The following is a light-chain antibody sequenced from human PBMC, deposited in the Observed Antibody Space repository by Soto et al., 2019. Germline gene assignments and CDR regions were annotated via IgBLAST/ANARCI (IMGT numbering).Light chain of an antibody. CDR3: AAWDDSLSGYV. Sequence: QSVLTQPASLSGSPGQSITISCTGTSSDIGAYDYVSWFQQHPGKAPKLMISEVNNRPSGVPDRFSGSKSGTSASLAISGLRSEDEADYYCAAWDDSLSGYVFGTGTKVTVL. CDR2: EVN. J-gene: IGLJ1*01. CDR1: SSDIGAYDY. V-gene: IGLV2-14*01.